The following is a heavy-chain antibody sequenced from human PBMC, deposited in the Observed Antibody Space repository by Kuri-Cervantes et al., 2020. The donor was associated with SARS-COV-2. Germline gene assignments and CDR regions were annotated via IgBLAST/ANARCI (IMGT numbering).Heavy chain of an antibody. D-gene: IGHD3-22*01. CDR2: INPNSGGT. CDR3: ARVFGYYDSSGYYEFDD. CDR1: GYTFTGYY. J-gene: IGHJ4*01. V-gene: IGHV1-2*02. Sequence: ASVKVSCKASGYTFTGYYMHWVRQAPGQGLEWMGWINPNSGGTNYAQKFQGRITKTRDTSVSTAYMGLSRLRSDDTDVYYCARVFGYYDSSGYYEFDDWGQGTMVTVSS.